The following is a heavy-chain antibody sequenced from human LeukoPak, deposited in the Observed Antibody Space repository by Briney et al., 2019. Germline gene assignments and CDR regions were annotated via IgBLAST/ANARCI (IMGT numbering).Heavy chain of an antibody. CDR2: ISGDGGST. Sequence: GGSLRLSCAASGFTFDDYAMHWVRQAAGKGLEWVSLISGDGGSTYYADSVKGRFTISRDNSKNTLYLQMNSLRAEDTAVYYCARDRWGSAPFDYWGQGTLVTVSS. J-gene: IGHJ4*02. CDR3: ARDRWGSAPFDY. CDR1: GFTFDDYA. D-gene: IGHD3-16*01. V-gene: IGHV3-43*02.